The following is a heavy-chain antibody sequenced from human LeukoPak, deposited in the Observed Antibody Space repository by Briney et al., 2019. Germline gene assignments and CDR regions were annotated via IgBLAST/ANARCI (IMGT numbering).Heavy chain of an antibody. J-gene: IGHJ5*02. D-gene: IGHD4-17*01. Sequence: PSETLSLTCTVSGGSISSGSYYWSWIRQPAGKGLEWIGRIYTSGSTNYNPSLKSRVTISVDTSKNQFSLKLTSVTAADTAIYYCARDRNLNGERWFDPWGQGILVTVSS. CDR1: GGSISSGSYY. CDR3: ARDRNLNGERWFDP. CDR2: IYTSGST. V-gene: IGHV4-61*02.